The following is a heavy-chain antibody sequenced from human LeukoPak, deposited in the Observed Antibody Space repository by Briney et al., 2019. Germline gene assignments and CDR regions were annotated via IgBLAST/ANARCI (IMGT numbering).Heavy chain of an antibody. D-gene: IGHD3-16*01. CDR3: ARVLGEWLENWFDP. V-gene: IGHV1-69*13. J-gene: IGHJ5*02. CDR1: GGTFSSYA. Sequence: PVKVSCKASGGTFSSYAISWVRQAPGQGLEWMGGIIPIFGTANYAQKFQGRVTITADESTSTAYMELSSLRSEDTAVYYCARVLGEWLENWFDPWGQGTLVTVSS. CDR2: IIPIFGTA.